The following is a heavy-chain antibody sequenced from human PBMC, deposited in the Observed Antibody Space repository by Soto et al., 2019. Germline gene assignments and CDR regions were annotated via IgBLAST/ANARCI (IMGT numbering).Heavy chain of an antibody. J-gene: IGHJ4*02. CDR2: IYYSGTT. Sequence: SETLSLTCTVSGGSISSGDCYWSWIRQLPGKDLEWIAYIYYSGTTYYSPSLRSRVTISVDTSKNQFSPNLNSMTGADTAVYYCAREQCYYDSSGYYPYYFDYWGQGTLVTVSS. V-gene: IGHV4-31*03. CDR3: AREQCYYDSSGYYPYYFDY. CDR1: GGSISSGDCY. D-gene: IGHD3-22*01.